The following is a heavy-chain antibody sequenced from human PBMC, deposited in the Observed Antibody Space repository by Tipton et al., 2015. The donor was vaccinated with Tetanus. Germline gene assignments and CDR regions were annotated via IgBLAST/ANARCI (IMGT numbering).Heavy chain of an antibody. CDR2: IYPGDSDT. V-gene: IGHV5-51*01. CDR3: ARTYYYDSSGYLGSDDAFDI. J-gene: IGHJ3*02. Sequence: QLVQSGAEVKKPGESLKISCKGSGYSFTSYWIGWVRQMPGKGLEWMGIIYPGDSDTRYSTPFQGQVTISADKSISTAYLQWSSLKASDTAMYYCARTYYYDSSGYLGSDDAFDIWGQGTMVTVSS. CDR1: GYSFTSYW. D-gene: IGHD3-22*01.